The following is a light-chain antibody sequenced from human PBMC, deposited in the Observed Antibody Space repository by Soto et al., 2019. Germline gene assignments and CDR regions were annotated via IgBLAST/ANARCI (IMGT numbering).Light chain of an antibody. V-gene: IGKV3-20*01. CDR3: QQYGSPPRT. J-gene: IGKJ1*01. Sequence: EIVLTQSPGTLSLSPGERATLSCRASQSVSSNYLAWYQQKPGQAPRLLIYAASNRITGIPDRFSGSGSGTDFPLTISRLEPEDFAVYHCQQYGSPPRTFGQGTKVEIK. CDR2: AAS. CDR1: QSVSSNY.